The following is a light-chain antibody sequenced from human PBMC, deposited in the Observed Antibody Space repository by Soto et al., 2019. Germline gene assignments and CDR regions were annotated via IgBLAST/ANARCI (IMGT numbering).Light chain of an antibody. CDR1: QSFSSN. V-gene: IGKV3-15*01. J-gene: IGKJ1*01. CDR2: GAS. CDR3: QQYNNWPRT. Sequence: EIVMTQSPATLSVSPVERATLSCRASQSFSSNLAWYQQKPGQAPRLLIYGASTRATGIPARFSGSGSGTEFTLTISSLQSEDFAVYYCQQYNNWPRTFGQGTKVEIK.